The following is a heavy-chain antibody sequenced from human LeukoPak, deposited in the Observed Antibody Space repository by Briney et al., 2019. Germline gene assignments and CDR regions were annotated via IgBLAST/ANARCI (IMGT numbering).Heavy chain of an antibody. CDR3: ARDGVRDGLYFDY. CDR1: GFTFSSYS. CDR2: ISSSSSYI. J-gene: IGHJ4*02. V-gene: IGHV3-21*01. Sequence: GGSLRLSCAASGFTFSSYSMNWVRRAPGKGLEWVSSISSSSSYIYYADSVKGRFTISRDNAKNSLYLQMNSLGAEDTAVYYCARDGVRDGLYFDYWGQGTLVTVSS. D-gene: IGHD5-24*01.